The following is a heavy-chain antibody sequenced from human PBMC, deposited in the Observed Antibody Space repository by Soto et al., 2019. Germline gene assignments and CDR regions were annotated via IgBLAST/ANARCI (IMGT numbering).Heavy chain of an antibody. CDR3: ARQLVGSTRWNFDY. CDR1: GYSFTSYW. CDR2: IYPYDSDT. J-gene: IGHJ4*01. V-gene: IGHV5-51*01. D-gene: IGHD1-26*01. Sequence: PGESLKISCKTSGYSFTSYWIGWVRQMPGKGMEWMGNIYPYDSDTRYSPSFQGQVTISADTSIPTAFLQWSGLMASDTARYFCARQLVGSTRWNFDYWGQGTLVTVSS.